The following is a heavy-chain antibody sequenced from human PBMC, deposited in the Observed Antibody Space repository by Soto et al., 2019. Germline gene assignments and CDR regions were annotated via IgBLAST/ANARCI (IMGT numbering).Heavy chain of an antibody. J-gene: IGHJ6*02. CDR1: GLFFSDYY. V-gene: IGHV3-11*01. CDR3: AIGGGQIYYKGLDV. Sequence: GGSLRLSCAASGLFFSDYYLSWIRQAPGKALECVAYISGTGDTKYYADSVTGRFTISRDNPKNSLYLQMNSLRPEDAAVYYCAIGGGQIYYKGLDVWGQGTTVAVSS. D-gene: IGHD3-10*01. CDR2: ISGTGDTK.